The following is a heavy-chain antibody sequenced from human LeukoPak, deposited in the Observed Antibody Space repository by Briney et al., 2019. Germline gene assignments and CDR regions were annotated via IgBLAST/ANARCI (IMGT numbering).Heavy chain of an antibody. D-gene: IGHD3-10*01. CDR3: ARGPRITMVRGVLWYFDY. CDR1: GYSFTSHY. V-gene: IGHV1-2*02. J-gene: IGHJ4*02. CDR2: INPNSGGT. Sequence: ASVKVSCKASGYSFTSHYMHWVRQAPGQGLEWMGWINPNSGGTNYAQKFQGRVTMTRDTSISTAYMELSRLRSDDTAVYYCARGPRITMVRGVLWYFDYWGQGTLVTVSS.